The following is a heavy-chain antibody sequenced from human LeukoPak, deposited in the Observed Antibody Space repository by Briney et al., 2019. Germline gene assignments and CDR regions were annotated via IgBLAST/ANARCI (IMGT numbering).Heavy chain of an antibody. J-gene: IGHJ4*02. CDR3: ASGWYFDY. CDR1: GYTFTSYY. CDR2: INPSGGST. Sequence: ASVKVSCKASGYTFTSYYMHWVRQAPGQGLEWMGIINPSGGSTSYAQKFQGRVTMTRDTSISTAYMELSRLRSDDTAVYYCASGWYFDYWGQGTLVTVSS. V-gene: IGHV1-46*01. D-gene: IGHD6-19*01.